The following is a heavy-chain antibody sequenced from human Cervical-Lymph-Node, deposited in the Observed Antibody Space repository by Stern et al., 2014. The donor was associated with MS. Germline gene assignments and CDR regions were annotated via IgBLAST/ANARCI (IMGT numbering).Heavy chain of an antibody. CDR3: ARTGIAVAAPNWYFDL. Sequence: VQLVESGPGLVKPSETLSLTCTVSGGSISSYYWSWIRQPPGKGLGWIGYIYYSGSPNYNPSLKSRVTISVDTYKNQFSLKLSSVTAADTAVYYCARTGIAVAAPNWYFDLWGRGTLVTVSS. V-gene: IGHV4-59*01. CDR1: GGSISSYY. CDR2: IYYSGSP. D-gene: IGHD6-19*01. J-gene: IGHJ2*01.